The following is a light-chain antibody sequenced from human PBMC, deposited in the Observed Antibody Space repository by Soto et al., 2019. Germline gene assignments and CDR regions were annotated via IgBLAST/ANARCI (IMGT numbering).Light chain of an antibody. J-gene: IGLJ3*02. Sequence: QSVLTQPRSVSGSPAQSVTISCTGTSSDVGGFNYVSWYQQQPGKAHKLMIYDVTERPSGVPDRFSGSKSGNTASLTISGLQAEDEADYYCCSYGGTDTFWVFGGGTKVTVL. V-gene: IGLV2-11*01. CDR3: CSYGGTDTFWV. CDR1: SSDVGGFNY. CDR2: DVT.